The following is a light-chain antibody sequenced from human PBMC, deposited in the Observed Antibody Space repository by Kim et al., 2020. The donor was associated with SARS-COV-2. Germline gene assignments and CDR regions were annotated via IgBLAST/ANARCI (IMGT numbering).Light chain of an antibody. CDR2: DAS. CDR1: ESVSSNY. V-gene: IGKV3D-20*01. CDR3: QQYHSSPDT. J-gene: IGKJ5*01. Sequence: EIVLTQSPATLSLSLGERATLSCGANESVSSNYLAWYQQKPGLAPSLLIYDASNRATGIPDRFSGSGSGTDFTLTISRLEPEDFVVYYCQQYHSSPDTFGQGTRLEIK.